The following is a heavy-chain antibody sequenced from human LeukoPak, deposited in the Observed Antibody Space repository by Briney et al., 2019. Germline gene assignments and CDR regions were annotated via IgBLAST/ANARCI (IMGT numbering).Heavy chain of an antibody. CDR3: ARLRPVAGYDAFDI. CDR1: GGSINSYY. J-gene: IGHJ3*02. V-gene: IGHV4-59*08. Sequence: PSETLSLTCTVSGGSINSYYWSWIRQPPGKGLEWIGYIYYTGSTNYNPSLKSRVTMSVDTSKNQFSLKLTSVTAADTAVYYCARLRPVAGYDAFDIWGHGTMVTVSS. CDR2: IYYTGST. D-gene: IGHD6-19*01.